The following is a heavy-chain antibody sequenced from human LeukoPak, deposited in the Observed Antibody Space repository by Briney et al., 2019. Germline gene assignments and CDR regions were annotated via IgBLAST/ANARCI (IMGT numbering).Heavy chain of an antibody. CDR2: ISAYNGNT. CDR1: GYTFTSYG. J-gene: IGHJ5*02. Sequence: ASVTVSCKASGYTFTSYGISWVRQAPGQGLEWTGWISAYNGNTNYAQKLQGRVTMTTDTSTSTAYTELRSLRSDDTAVYYCARGVWIGDSVLWFDPWGQGTLVTVSS. D-gene: IGHD3-10*01. V-gene: IGHV1-18*01. CDR3: ARGVWIGDSVLWFDP.